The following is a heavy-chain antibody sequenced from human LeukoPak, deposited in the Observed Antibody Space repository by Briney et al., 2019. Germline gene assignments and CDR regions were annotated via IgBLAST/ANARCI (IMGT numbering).Heavy chain of an antibody. CDR3: ARGRIAARRRGGAYYYYYYMDV. D-gene: IGHD6-6*01. CDR1: GYTFTSYD. Sequence: ASVKVSCKASGYTFTSYDINWVRQATGQGLEWMGWMNPNSGNTGYAQKFQGRVTITRNTSISTAYMELSSLRSEDTAVYYCARGRIAARRRGGAYYYYYYMDVWGKGTTVTVSS. J-gene: IGHJ6*03. CDR2: MNPNSGNT. V-gene: IGHV1-8*03.